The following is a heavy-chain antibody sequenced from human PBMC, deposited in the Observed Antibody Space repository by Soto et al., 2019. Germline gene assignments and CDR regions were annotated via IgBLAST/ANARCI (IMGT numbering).Heavy chain of an antibody. D-gene: IGHD3-9*01. V-gene: IGHV1-18*01. CDR1: GYTFTSYG. CDR2: ISAYNGNT. CDR3: GGVRYFGWFCDYYYMDV. J-gene: IGHJ6*03. Sequence: QVQLVQSGAEVKKPGASVKVSCKASGYTFTSYGISWVRQAPGQGLEWMGWISAYNGNTNYAQKLQGRVTMTTDTTTRTAYVERRSLRSDDTAVYYCGGVRYFGWFCDYYYMDVWGKGTTVTVSS.